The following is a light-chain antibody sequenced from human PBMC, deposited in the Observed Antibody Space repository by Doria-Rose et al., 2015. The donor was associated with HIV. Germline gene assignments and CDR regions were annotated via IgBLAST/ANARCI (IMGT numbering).Light chain of an antibody. V-gene: IGKV1-39*01. J-gene: IGKJ4*01. CDR3: QQSYSTPLT. Sequence: DIRVTQSPFSLSASAGDRVTITCRASQSTGRRLNWYQQKPGKAPKHLIYAASSLQNGAPSRFSGSGSGTDFTLTISSLQPEDFATYFCQQSYSTPLTFGGGTKVEIK. CDR1: QSTGRR. CDR2: AAS.